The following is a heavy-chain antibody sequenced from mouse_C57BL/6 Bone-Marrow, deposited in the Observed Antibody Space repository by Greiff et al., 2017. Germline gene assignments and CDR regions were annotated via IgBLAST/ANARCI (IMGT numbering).Heavy chain of an antibody. D-gene: IGHD2-10*01. CDR2: IWRGGST. J-gene: IGHJ1*03. CDR1: GFSLTSYG. Sequence: VQRVESGPGLVQPSQSLSITCTVSGFSLTSYGVHWVRQSPGKGLEWLGVIWRGGSTDYNAAFMSRLSITEDNSKSQVFFKMNSLQADDTAIYYCAKTFYGNYSYFDVWGTGTTVTVSS. CDR3: AKTFYGNYSYFDV. V-gene: IGHV2-5*01.